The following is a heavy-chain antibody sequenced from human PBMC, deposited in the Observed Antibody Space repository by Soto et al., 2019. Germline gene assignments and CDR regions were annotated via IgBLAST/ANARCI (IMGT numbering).Heavy chain of an antibody. CDR1: GFTFNNYA. Sequence: GGSLRLSCAASGFTFNNYAMNWVRQAPGKGLEWVASIRANSDYTDYADSVKGRFTISRDNAKNSLYLQMNSLRTEDTALYYCTKGNWGSAFDIWGPGTMVTVSS. D-gene: IGHD7-27*01. J-gene: IGHJ3*02. V-gene: IGHV3-9*01. CDR2: IRANSDYT. CDR3: TKGNWGSAFDI.